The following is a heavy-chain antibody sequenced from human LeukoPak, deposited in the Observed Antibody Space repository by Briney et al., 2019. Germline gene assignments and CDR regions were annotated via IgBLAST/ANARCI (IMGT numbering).Heavy chain of an antibody. Sequence: ASVKVSCKVSAYTLTELSMHWVRQAPGKGLEWMGGFDPEDGETIYAQKFQGRVTMTEHTSTDTAYMELSSLRSEDPAVYYCARERFTMVRGVYFDYWGQGTLVTVSS. V-gene: IGHV1-24*01. CDR2: FDPEDGET. J-gene: IGHJ4*02. CDR3: ARERFTMVRGVYFDY. CDR1: AYTLTELS. D-gene: IGHD3-10*01.